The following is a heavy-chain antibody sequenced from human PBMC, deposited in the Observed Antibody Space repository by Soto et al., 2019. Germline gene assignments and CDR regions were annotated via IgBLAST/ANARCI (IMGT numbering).Heavy chain of an antibody. CDR1: GFTFSSYG. J-gene: IGHJ4*02. CDR3: ANSGPAGATNY. CDR2: ISYDGSNK. Sequence: TGGSLRLSCAASGFTFSSYGMHWVRQAPGKGLEWVAVISYDGSNKYYADSVKGRFTISRDNSKNTLYLQMNSLRAEDTAVYYCANSGPAGATNYWGQGTLVTVSS. D-gene: IGHD1-26*01. V-gene: IGHV3-30*18.